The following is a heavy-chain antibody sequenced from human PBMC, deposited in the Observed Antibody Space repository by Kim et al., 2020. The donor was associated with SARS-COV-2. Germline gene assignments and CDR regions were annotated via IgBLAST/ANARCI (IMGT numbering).Heavy chain of an antibody. CDR3: ARLGPYGGV. D-gene: IGHD3-10*01. CDR2: GST. J-gene: IGHJ6*02. V-gene: IGHV4-39*01. Sequence: GSTYYNPTLKSRVTISVDTSKNQFSLKLSSVTAADTAVYYCARLGPYGGVWGQGTTVTVSS.